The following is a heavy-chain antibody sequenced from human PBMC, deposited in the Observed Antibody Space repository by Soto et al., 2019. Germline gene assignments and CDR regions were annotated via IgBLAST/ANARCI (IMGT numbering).Heavy chain of an antibody. V-gene: IGHV3-21*01. Sequence: GGSLRLSCAASGFTFSNYNLNWVRLAPGKGLEWVSSISSSGAYIYYIDSVKGRFTLSRDNAKNSLSLQMNSLRAEDTAVYYCARRSNFGDFDFWGQGTLVTVSS. CDR1: GFTFSNYN. CDR3: ARRSNFGDFDF. D-gene: IGHD4-17*01. CDR2: ISSSGAYI. J-gene: IGHJ4*02.